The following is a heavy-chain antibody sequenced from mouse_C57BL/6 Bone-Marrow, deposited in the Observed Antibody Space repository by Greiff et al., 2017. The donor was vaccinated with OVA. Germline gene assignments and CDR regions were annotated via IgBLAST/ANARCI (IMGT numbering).Heavy chain of an antibody. V-gene: IGHV3-8*01. J-gene: IGHJ4*01. D-gene: IGHD1-1*01. CDR3: ARYSAITTVVRGDYYAMDY. Sequence: DVKLQESGPGLAKPSQTLSLTCSVTGYSITSDYWNWIRKFPGNKLEYMGYISYSGSTYYNPSLKSRISITRDTSKNQYYLQLNSVTTEDTATYYCARYSAITTVVRGDYYAMDYWGQGTSVTVSS. CDR2: ISYSGST. CDR1: GYSITSDY.